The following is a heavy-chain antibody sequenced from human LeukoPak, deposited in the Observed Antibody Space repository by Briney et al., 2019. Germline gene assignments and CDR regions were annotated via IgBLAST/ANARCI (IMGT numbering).Heavy chain of an antibody. CDR1: GFTFNNYA. CDR2: VSTSGGVT. V-gene: IGHV3-23*01. CDR3: TRDQTPYY. J-gene: IGHJ4*02. Sequence: TGGSLRLSCAASGFTFNNYAMSWVRQAPGKGLEWVSAVSTSGGVTYYPDSVKGRFTISRDNSKNTLYLQMNSLKTEDTAVYYCTRDQTPYYWGQGTLVTVSS.